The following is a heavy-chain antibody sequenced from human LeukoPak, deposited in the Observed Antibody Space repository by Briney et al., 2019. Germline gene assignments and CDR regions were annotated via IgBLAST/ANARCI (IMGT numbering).Heavy chain of an antibody. CDR2: TYYRSKWYN. CDR3: ARDRSPSRIQLWSPNWFDP. Sequence: SQTLSLTCAISGDSVSSNSAAWNWIRQSPSRGLEWLGRTYYRSKWYNDCAVSVKSRITINPDTSKNQFSLQLNSVTPEDTAVYYCARDRSPSRIQLWSPNWFDPWGQGTLVTVSS. V-gene: IGHV6-1*01. D-gene: IGHD5-18*01. J-gene: IGHJ5*02. CDR1: GDSVSSNSAA.